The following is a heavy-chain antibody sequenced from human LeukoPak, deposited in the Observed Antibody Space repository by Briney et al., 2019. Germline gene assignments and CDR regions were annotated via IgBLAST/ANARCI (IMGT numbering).Heavy chain of an antibody. CDR2: MNPNSGNT. CDR3: ARTYSGSPDAFDI. J-gene: IGHJ3*02. V-gene: IGHV1-8*01. D-gene: IGHD6-13*01. CDR1: GYTFTSYD. Sequence: RASVKVSCKASGYTFTSYDINWVRQATGQGLEWMGWMNPNSGNTGYAQKFQGRVTMTRNTSISTAYMELSSLRSEDTAVYYCARTYSGSPDAFDIWGQGTMVTVSS.